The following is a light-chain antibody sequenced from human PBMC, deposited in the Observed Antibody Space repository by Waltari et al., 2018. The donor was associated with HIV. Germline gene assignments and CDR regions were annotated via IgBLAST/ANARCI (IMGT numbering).Light chain of an antibody. J-gene: IGKJ5*01. CDR1: QSVSTS. Sequence: EVVLTQSPATLSLSPGESATLSCRASQSVSTSLAWYQQRPGQAPRLVIYDTSKRANGIPARFSGSGSGTDFALTISSLEPKDFAVYYCQHRNNWPITFGQGTRLEI. CDR2: DTS. CDR3: QHRNNWPIT. V-gene: IGKV3-11*01.